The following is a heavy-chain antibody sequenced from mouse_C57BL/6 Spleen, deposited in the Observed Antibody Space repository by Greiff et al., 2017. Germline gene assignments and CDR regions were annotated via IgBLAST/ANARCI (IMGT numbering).Heavy chain of an antibody. CDR2: IDPENGDT. CDR3: TTRIHYGFAY. Sequence: VQLKQSGAELVRPGASVKLSCTASGFNIKDDYMHWVKQRPEQGLEWIGWIDPENGDTEYASKFQGKATITADTSSNTAYLQLSSLTSEDTAVYYCTTRIHYGFAYWGQGTLVTVSA. V-gene: IGHV14-4*01. CDR1: GFNIKDDY. J-gene: IGHJ3*01. D-gene: IGHD1-1*02.